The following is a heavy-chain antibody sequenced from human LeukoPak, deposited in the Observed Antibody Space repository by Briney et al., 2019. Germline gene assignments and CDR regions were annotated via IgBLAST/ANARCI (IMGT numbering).Heavy chain of an antibody. CDR3: ARHWTNGGNNWFDP. CDR1: GGSFSGYY. Sequence: PSETLSLTCAVYGGSFSGYYWSWIRQPPGKGLEWIGEINHSGSTNYNPSLKSRVTISVDTSKNQFSLKLRSVTAADTAIYYCARHWTNGGNNWFDPWSQGTLVTVSS. J-gene: IGHJ5*02. CDR2: INHSGST. V-gene: IGHV4-34*01. D-gene: IGHD3-16*01.